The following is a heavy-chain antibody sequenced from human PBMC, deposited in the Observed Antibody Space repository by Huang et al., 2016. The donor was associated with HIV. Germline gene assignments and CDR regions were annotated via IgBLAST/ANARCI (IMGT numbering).Heavy chain of an antibody. CDR2: IRSSSSTR. CDR3: ARGGEWSVNSIAVADWSPGFDY. V-gene: IGHV3-48*01. Sequence: EVQLVESGGGLVQPGGSLSLSCAASGFTFSSYSMNWVRQVPGKGLEWVSYIRSSSSTRYYADSVKGRFTICRENAKNSLYLQMDSLRGEETAVYYCARGGEWSVNSIAVADWSPGFDYWGQGTLVTVSS. J-gene: IGHJ4*02. CDR1: GFTFSSYS. D-gene: IGHD6-19*01.